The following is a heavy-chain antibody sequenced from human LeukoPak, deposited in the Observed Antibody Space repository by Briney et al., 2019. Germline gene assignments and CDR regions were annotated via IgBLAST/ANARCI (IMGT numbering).Heavy chain of an antibody. CDR2: IWYDGSNK. CDR1: GFTFSSYG. Sequence: QPGRSLRLSCAASGFTFSSYGMHWVRQAPGKGLEWVAVIWYDGSNKYYADSVMGRFTISRDNSKNTLYLQMNSLRAEDTAVYYCAKDPTGVAGSIFDYWGQGTLVTVSS. CDR3: AKDPTGVAGSIFDY. J-gene: IGHJ4*02. V-gene: IGHV3-33*06. D-gene: IGHD6-19*01.